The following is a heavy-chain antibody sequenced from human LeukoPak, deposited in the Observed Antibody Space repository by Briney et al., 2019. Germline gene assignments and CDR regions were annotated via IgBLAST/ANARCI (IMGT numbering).Heavy chain of an antibody. D-gene: IGHD2-2*01. V-gene: IGHV3-30*02. CDR3: VSEIGVVPAARDY. CDR1: GFTFSSYG. CDR2: IRYDGSNK. J-gene: IGHJ4*02. Sequence: GGSLRLSCAASGFTFSSYGMHWVRQAPGKGLEWVAFIRYDGSNKYYADSVKGRFTISRDNSKNTLYLQMNSLRAEDTAVYYCVSEIGVVPAARDYWGQGTLVTVSS.